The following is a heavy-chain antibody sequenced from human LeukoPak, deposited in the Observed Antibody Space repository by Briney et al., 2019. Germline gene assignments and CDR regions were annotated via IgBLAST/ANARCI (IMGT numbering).Heavy chain of an antibody. Sequence: SETLSLTCAVSGYSISSGYYWGWSRHPPREGLEWIGSIYHSGSTNYNPSLKSRVTISVDTPKNQFSQKLSSVTAADTAVYYCARCGSGSYYTYYCYGMDVWGKRTTVTVSS. D-gene: IGHD3-10*01. V-gene: IGHV4-38-2*01. CDR2: IYHSGST. J-gene: IGHJ6*04. CDR3: ARCGSGSYYTYYCYGMDV. CDR1: GYSISSGYY.